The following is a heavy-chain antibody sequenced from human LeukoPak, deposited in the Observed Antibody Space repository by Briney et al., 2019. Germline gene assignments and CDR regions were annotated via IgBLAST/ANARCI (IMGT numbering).Heavy chain of an antibody. V-gene: IGHV3-30*18. D-gene: IGHD2-15*01. J-gene: IGHJ6*03. CDR2: MSYDGSNK. CDR3: AKEGQDIVVVVAATRSNYYYYMDV. CDR1: GFSFSSYA. Sequence: GGSLRLSCAASGFSFSSYAMNWVRQAPGKGLEWVAVMSYDGSNKYYADSVKGRFTISRDNSKNTLYLQMNSLRAEDTAVYYCAKEGQDIVVVVAATRSNYYYYMDVWGKGTTVTVSS.